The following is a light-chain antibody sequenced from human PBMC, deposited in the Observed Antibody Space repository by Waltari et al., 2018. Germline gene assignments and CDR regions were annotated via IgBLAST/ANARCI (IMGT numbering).Light chain of an antibody. CDR2: EVT. CDR3: YSYAGGRV. CDR1: SSDVGSSNL. V-gene: IGLV2-23*02. Sequence: QSALTQPASVSGSPGQSITISCTGSSSDVGSSNLVSWYLQHPGKAPKLVIYEVTKRPPGVSNRFSGSKSGKPASLTISGLQAEDEADYYCYSYAGGRVFGTGTKVTVL. J-gene: IGLJ1*01.